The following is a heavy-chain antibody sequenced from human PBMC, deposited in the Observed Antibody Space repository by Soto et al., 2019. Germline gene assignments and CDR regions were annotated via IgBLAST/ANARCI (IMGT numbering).Heavy chain of an antibody. Sequence: PGGSLRLSCAASRFTFSSYWMTWVRQAPGKGLEWVANIKQDGSEKYYVDSVKGRFTISRDNAKDSLYLQMNSLRAEDTAVYYCARDQYGYYYFGLDVWGQGTTVTVSS. D-gene: IGHD4-17*01. V-gene: IGHV3-7*03. J-gene: IGHJ6*02. CDR2: IKQDGSEK. CDR1: RFTFSSYW. CDR3: ARDQYGYYYFGLDV.